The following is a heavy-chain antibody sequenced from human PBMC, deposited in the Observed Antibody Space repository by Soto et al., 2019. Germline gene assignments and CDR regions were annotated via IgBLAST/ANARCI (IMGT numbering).Heavy chain of an antibody. CDR1: GFTFSSYS. Sequence: EVQLVESGGGLDKPGGSLRLSCAASGFTFSSYSMNWVRQAPGKGLEWVSSISGSGNYTHYADFLRGRFTISRDNAKTSLYLQMNSLRAEDTAVYYCAREGINNYNEYYFDSWGQGTVVTVSS. D-gene: IGHD4-4*01. V-gene: IGHV3-21*01. J-gene: IGHJ4*02. CDR3: AREGINNYNEYYFDS. CDR2: ISGSGNYT.